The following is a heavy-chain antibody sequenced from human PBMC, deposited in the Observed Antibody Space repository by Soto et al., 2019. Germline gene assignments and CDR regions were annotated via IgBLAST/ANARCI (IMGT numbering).Heavy chain of an antibody. J-gene: IGHJ4*02. D-gene: IGHD6-6*01. Sequence: SETLSLTCAVYGGSFSGYYWSWVRQPPGKGLEWIGEINHSGSTNYNPSLKSRVTISVDTSKNQFSLKLSSVTAADTAVYYCARGLSEYSSHWGQGTLVTVSS. CDR1: GGSFSGYY. V-gene: IGHV4-34*01. CDR2: INHSGST. CDR3: ARGLSEYSSH.